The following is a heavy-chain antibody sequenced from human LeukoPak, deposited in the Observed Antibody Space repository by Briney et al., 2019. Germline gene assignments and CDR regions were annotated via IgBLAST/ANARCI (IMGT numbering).Heavy chain of an antibody. CDR3: ARERAGRDESDAFDI. CDR2: IYPGDSDT. Sequence: GESLKISCKGSGYSFTSYWIGWVRQMPGKGLEWMGIIYPGDSDTRYSPSFQGQVTISADKSVSTAYLQWSSLEASDTAMYYCARERAGRDESDAFDIWGQGTMVTVSS. CDR1: GYSFTSYW. J-gene: IGHJ3*02. V-gene: IGHV5-51*01. D-gene: IGHD5-24*01.